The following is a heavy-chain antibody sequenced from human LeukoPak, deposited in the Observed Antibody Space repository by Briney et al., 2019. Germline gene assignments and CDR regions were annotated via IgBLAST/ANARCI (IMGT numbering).Heavy chain of an antibody. Sequence: PGGSLRLSCAASGFSFRHYWMSWVRQAPGKGLEFLAHIKQDGSEKYYVDSVDGRFTISRDNAKDSLYLQMDSLRAEDTAVYYCAKGTPFGVVIILHYWGQGTLVTVSS. D-gene: IGHD3-3*01. CDR3: AKGTPFGVVIILHY. CDR2: IKQDGSEK. V-gene: IGHV3-7*01. CDR1: GFSFRHYW. J-gene: IGHJ4*02.